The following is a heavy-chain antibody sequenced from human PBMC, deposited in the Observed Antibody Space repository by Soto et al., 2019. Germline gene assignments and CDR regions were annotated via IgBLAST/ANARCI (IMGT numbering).Heavy chain of an antibody. CDR3: ARPMGIAVNAFDI. Sequence: GGSLRLSCAASGFIFTSYSMVWVRQAPGKGLEWVSSISSRSDSIYYADSVKGRFTISRDNAQNSLYLQMNSLRAEDTAVYYCARPMGIAVNAFDIWGQGTMVTVSS. CDR2: ISSRSDSI. CDR1: GFIFTSYS. D-gene: IGHD6-19*01. J-gene: IGHJ3*02. V-gene: IGHV3-21*01.